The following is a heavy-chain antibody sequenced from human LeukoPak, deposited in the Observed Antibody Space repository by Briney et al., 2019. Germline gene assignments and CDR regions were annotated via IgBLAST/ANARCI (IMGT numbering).Heavy chain of an antibody. J-gene: IGHJ4*02. V-gene: IGHV4-30-2*01. D-gene: IGHD3-3*01. CDR2: IYHSGST. CDR3: ARASGYYTGPWYFDY. Sequence: PSETLSLTCAVSGGSISSGGYSWSWIRQPPGKGLEWIGYIYHSGSTYYNPSLKSRVTISVDRSKNQFSLKLSSVTAADTAVYYCARASGYYTGPWYFDYWGQGTLVTVSS. CDR1: GGSISSGGYS.